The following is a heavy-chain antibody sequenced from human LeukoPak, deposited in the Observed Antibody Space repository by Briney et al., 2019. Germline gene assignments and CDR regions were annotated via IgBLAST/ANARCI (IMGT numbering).Heavy chain of an antibody. J-gene: IGHJ4*02. CDR1: GFTFSSYA. Sequence: GGSLRLSCAASGFTFSSYAMSWVRQAPGKGLEWLSTISGSGGSTYYADSVKDRFTVSRDNSKITLYLQMNSLRAEDTAVYYCAKGSRLLYFDYWGQGTLVTVSS. V-gene: IGHV3-23*01. CDR3: AKGSRLLYFDY. D-gene: IGHD6-13*01. CDR2: ISGSGGST.